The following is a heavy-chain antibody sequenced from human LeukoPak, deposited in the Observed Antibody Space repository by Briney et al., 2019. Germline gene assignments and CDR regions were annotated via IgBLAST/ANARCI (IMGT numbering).Heavy chain of an antibody. D-gene: IGHD2-2*02. Sequence: PGGSLRLSCAASGFTFSSYSMNWVRQAPGKGLEWVAFIRYDGSNKYYADSVKGRFTISRDNSKNTLYLQMNSLRAEDTAAYYCAKVPAAIHYFDYWGQGTLVTVSS. J-gene: IGHJ4*02. CDR3: AKVPAAIHYFDY. CDR2: IRYDGSNK. CDR1: GFTFSSYS. V-gene: IGHV3-30*02.